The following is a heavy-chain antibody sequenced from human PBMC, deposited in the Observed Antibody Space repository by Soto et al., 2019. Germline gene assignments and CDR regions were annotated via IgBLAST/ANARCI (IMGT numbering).Heavy chain of an antibody. Sequence: SETLSLTCAVYGVSFSGYYWSWIRQPPGKGLEWIGSIYYSGSTYYNPSLKSRVTISVDTSKNQFSLKLSSVTAADTAVHYCARSGGLQHIDYWGQGTLVTVSS. D-gene: IGHD4-4*01. V-gene: IGHV4-34*01. CDR3: ARSGGLQHIDY. CDR2: IYYSGST. J-gene: IGHJ4*02. CDR1: GVSFSGYY.